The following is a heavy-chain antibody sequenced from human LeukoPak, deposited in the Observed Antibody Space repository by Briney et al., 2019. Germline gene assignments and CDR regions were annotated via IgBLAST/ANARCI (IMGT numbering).Heavy chain of an antibody. V-gene: IGHV3-9*01. CDR1: GFIFDDYA. D-gene: IGHD2-2*02. Sequence: GRSLRLSCVASGFIFDDYAIYWVRQAPGKGLEWVSGISWNSGSIGYAGSVKGRFSISRDNAKNSLYLQMNSLRTEDTALYYCARAIGVTCISTSCYSFDYWGQGTLVTVSS. CDR2: ISWNSGSI. J-gene: IGHJ4*02. CDR3: ARAIGVTCISTSCYSFDY.